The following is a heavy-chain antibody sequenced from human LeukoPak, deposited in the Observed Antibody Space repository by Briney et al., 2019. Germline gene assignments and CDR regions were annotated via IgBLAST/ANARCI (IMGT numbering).Heavy chain of an antibody. Sequence: GGSLRLSCAASGFTFSNYWMHWVRQDPGKGLVWVSFINPDGSTTNYADSVKGRFTISRDNAKNALYLQMNSLRAEDTAVYSCARRTNYLAFDYWGQGTLVTVSS. J-gene: IGHJ4*02. D-gene: IGHD4/OR15-4a*01. CDR2: INPDGSTT. CDR1: GFTFSNYW. CDR3: ARRTNYLAFDY. V-gene: IGHV3-74*01.